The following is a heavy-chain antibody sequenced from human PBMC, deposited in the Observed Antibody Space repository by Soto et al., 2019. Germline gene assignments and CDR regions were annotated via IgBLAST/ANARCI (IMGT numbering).Heavy chain of an antibody. CDR1: GYTFTTYG. V-gene: IGHV1-18*01. CDR3: ALTAIDY. D-gene: IGHD5-18*01. J-gene: IGHJ4*02. Sequence: QVQLVQSGAEVKKPGASVKVSCKASGYTFTTYGINWVRQAPGQGHEWMGWISAYTGNTNYAQKLQGRVTMTTDTSSSTAYMELRSLISDDTAMYYCALTAIDYWGQGTLVTVSS. CDR2: ISAYTGNT.